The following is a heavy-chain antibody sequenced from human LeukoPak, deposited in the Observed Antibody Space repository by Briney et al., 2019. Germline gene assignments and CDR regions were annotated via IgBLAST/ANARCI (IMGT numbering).Heavy chain of an antibody. Sequence: GGSLRLSCAASGFTFSSYSMNWVRQAPGKGLEWVAVIWYDGSKEYYADSVKGRFTISRDSSKSTLYLQMNSLRAEDTAVYYCARDDPDLNYGSLFIDWGQGTLVTVSS. CDR2: IWYDGSKE. CDR3: ARDDPDLNYGSLFID. J-gene: IGHJ4*02. D-gene: IGHD4-11*01. V-gene: IGHV3-33*08. CDR1: GFTFSSYS.